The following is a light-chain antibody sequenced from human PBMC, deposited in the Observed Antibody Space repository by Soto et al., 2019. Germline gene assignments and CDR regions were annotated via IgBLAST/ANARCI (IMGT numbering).Light chain of an antibody. CDR2: DAS. V-gene: IGKV3-11*01. J-gene: IGKJ3*01. CDR3: QQRSTWPPFS. CDR1: QSIGSY. Sequence: EIVLTQSPATLSLSLEEGATLSCRASQSIGSYLAWYQHKLGQPPRLLIYDASNRATGIPVRFSGSGSGTDFTLTISSLEPEDFAVYYCQQRSTWPPFSFGPGTKVDIK.